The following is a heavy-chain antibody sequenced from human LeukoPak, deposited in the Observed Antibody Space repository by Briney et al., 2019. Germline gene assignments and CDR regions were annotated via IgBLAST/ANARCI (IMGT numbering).Heavy chain of an antibody. V-gene: IGHV4-38-2*02. CDR3: ARGGRGSSGYYMGLADY. D-gene: IGHD3-22*01. Sequence: SETLSLTCTVSGYSISSGYYWGWIRQPPGKGLEWIGSIYHSGSTYYNPSLKSRVTISVDTSKNQFSLKLSSVTAADTAVYYCARGGRGSSGYYMGLADYWGQGTLVTVSS. CDR1: GYSISSGYY. J-gene: IGHJ4*02. CDR2: IYHSGST.